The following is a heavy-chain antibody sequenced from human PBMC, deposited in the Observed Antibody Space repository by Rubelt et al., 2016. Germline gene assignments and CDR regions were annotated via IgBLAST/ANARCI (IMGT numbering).Heavy chain of an antibody. CDR1: GYTFTSYG. Sequence: QVQLVQSGAEVKKPGASVKVSCKASGYTFTSYGISWVRQAPGQGLEWMGWISAYNGNTNYAQKLQVRVTMTTDTSTSTAYMELGSLSSDDTAVYYCASDADYYDSSGYYPYWGQGTLVTVSS. V-gene: IGHV1-18*01. J-gene: IGHJ4*02. CDR2: ISAYNGNT. D-gene: IGHD3-22*01. CDR3: ASDADYYDSSGYYPY.